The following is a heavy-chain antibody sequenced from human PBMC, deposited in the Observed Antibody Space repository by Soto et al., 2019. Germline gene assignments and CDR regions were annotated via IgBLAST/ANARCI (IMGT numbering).Heavy chain of an antibody. V-gene: IGHV3-33*01. CDR3: ARVSLRRVSSSGDY. J-gene: IGHJ4*02. CDR1: GFTFSSYG. D-gene: IGHD3-3*01. Sequence: QVQLVGSGGGAVQPGKSLRLSCAASGFTFSSYGMHWVRQAPGKGLEWVAVIWHDGNYRNYVDSVKGRFTISRDNSKNMLYLQMNTLGVEDTAVYYCARVSLRRVSSSGDYWGQGTLVTVSS. CDR2: IWHDGNYR.